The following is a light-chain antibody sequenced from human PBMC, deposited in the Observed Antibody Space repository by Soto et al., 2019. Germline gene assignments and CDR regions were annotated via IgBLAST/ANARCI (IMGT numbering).Light chain of an antibody. CDR1: QSITNW. V-gene: IGKV1-5*03. CDR3: QQRSAWPYT. Sequence: DIQLTQSPSTLSASVGDRVTITCRASQSITNWLAWYQQKPGKAPKVLIHMASSLKSGVPSRFSGSGSGTEFTLTITSLQPDDSATYYCQQRSAWPYTFGQGTKL. CDR2: MAS. J-gene: IGKJ2*01.